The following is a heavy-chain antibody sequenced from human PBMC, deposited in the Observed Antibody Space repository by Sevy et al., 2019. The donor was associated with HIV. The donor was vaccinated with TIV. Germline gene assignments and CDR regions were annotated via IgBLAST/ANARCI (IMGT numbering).Heavy chain of an antibody. J-gene: IGHJ6*02. CDR1: GGTFSSYA. CDR3: VSTGGGMDV. V-gene: IGHV1-69*13. CDR2: IIPIFGTA. D-gene: IGHD3-9*01. Sequence: ASVKVSCKASGGTFSSYAISWVRQAPGQGLEWMGGIIPIFGTANYAQKFQGRVTITADESTSTAYMELSGLRSEDTAVYYCVSTGGGMDVWGQGTTVTVSS.